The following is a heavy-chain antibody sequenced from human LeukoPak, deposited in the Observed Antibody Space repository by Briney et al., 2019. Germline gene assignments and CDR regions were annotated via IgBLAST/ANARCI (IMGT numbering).Heavy chain of an antibody. D-gene: IGHD2-15*01. CDR3: GYCRGGSCYSNWFDP. CDR2: ISAYNGNT. CDR1: GYTFTSYG. V-gene: IGHV1-18*01. J-gene: IGHJ5*02. Sequence: ASVTVSFTASGYTFTSYGISWVRLAPGQGLEWMGWISAYNGNTNYAQKRQGRVTMTTDTSPSTVYMELRSLRSDDTAVYYCGYCRGGSCYSNWFDPWGQGTLVTVSS.